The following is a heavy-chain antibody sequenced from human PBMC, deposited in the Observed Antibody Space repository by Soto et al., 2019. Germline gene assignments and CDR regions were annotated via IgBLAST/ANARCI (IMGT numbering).Heavy chain of an antibody. V-gene: IGHV2-26*01. J-gene: IGHJ6*02. D-gene: IGHD3-22*01. Sequence: QVTLKESGPVLVKPTETLTLTCTVSGFSLSNARMGVSWIRQPPGKALEWLAHIFSNDEKSYSTSLKSRLTITEDTAKSQVVLTMTNMEPVDTATYYCARAYDSSGYSFYYYYYGMDVWGQGTTVTVSS. CDR1: GFSLSNARMG. CDR3: ARAYDSSGYSFYYYYYGMDV. CDR2: IFSNDEK.